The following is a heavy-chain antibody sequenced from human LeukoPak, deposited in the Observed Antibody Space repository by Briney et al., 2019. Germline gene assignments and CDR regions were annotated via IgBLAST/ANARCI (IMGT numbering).Heavy chain of an antibody. J-gene: IGHJ4*02. CDR1: GFTFSGYW. CDR3: ARDIEYSSSSPCY. D-gene: IGHD6-6*01. CDR2: IKQDGSEK. V-gene: IGHV3-7*01. Sequence: GGSLRLSCVASGFTFSGYWMSWVRQAPGKGLEWVANIKQDGSEKYYVDSVKGRFTISRDNAKNSLYLQMNSLRAEDTAVYYCARDIEYSSSSPCYWGQGTLVTVSS.